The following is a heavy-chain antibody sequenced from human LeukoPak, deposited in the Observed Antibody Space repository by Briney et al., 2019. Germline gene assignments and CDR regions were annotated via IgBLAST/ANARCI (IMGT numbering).Heavy chain of an antibody. CDR2: IYYSGST. D-gene: IGHD6-13*01. J-gene: IGHJ4*02. Sequence: SETLSLTCTVSGGSISSYYWSWIRQPPGKGLEWIGYIYYSGSTNYNPSLKSRVTISVDTSKNQFSLKLSSVTAADTAVYYCAGARRAAAVDYWGQGTLVTVSS. V-gene: IGHV4-59*01. CDR3: AGARRAAAVDY. CDR1: GGSISSYY.